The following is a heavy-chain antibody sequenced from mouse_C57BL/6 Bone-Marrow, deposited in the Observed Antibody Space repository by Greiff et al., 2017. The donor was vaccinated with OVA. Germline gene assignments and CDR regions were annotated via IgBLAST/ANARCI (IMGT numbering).Heavy chain of an antibody. D-gene: IGHD2-5*01. J-gene: IGHJ2*01. CDR3: ARLYSNFDY. CDR1: GYTFTSYW. CDR2: IYPSDSET. Sequence: QVQLKQPGAELVRPGSSVKLSCKASGYTFTSYWMDWVKQRPGQGLEWIGNIYPSDSETHYNQKFKDKATLTVDKSSSTAYMQLSSLTSEDSAVYYCARLYSNFDYWGQGTTLTVSS. V-gene: IGHV1-61*01.